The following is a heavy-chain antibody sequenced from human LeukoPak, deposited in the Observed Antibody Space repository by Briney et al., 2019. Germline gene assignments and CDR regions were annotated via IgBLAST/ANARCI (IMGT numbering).Heavy chain of an antibody. J-gene: IGHJ4*02. Sequence: SETLSLTCTVSGGSISSSSYYWGWIRQPPGKGLEWIGSIYYSGSTYYNPSLKSRVTISVDTSKNQFSLKLSSVTAADTAVYYCARAWLRLNPYFDYWGQGTLVTVSS. CDR2: IYYSGST. V-gene: IGHV4-39*07. CDR1: GGSISSSSYY. CDR3: ARAWLRLNPYFDY. D-gene: IGHD5-12*01.